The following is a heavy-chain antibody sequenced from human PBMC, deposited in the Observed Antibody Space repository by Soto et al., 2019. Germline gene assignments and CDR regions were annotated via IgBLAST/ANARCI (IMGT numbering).Heavy chain of an antibody. V-gene: IGHV3-74*01. CDR2: IKNDGSST. CDR3: AKFDDDYYYMDV. CDR1: GFTFNRYW. J-gene: IGHJ6*03. Sequence: EVQLVESGGGLVQPGGSLRLSCAASGFTFNRYWMHWVRQAPGKGLVWVSRIKNDGSSTSYADSVKGRFSISRDNDKNTLYLQMNSLRVEDTAVYYCAKFDDDYYYMDVWGKGTTLTVSS. D-gene: IGHD1-1*01.